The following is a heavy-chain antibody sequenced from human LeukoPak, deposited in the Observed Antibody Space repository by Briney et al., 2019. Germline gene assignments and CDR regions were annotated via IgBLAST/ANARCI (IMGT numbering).Heavy chain of an antibody. V-gene: IGHV4-39*01. CDR2: IYYSKNT. CDR3: VSPRGFSYGYFDY. CDR1: GGSIRRSSAY. J-gene: IGHJ4*02. Sequence: PSETLSLTCTVSGGSIRRSSAYWGWIRQPPGKGLEWIGSIYYSKNTYYNPSLKSRVTISADTSTIPSSLTLGSVSATDTAVYYCVSPRGFSYGYFDYWGQGTLVTVSS. D-gene: IGHD5-18*01.